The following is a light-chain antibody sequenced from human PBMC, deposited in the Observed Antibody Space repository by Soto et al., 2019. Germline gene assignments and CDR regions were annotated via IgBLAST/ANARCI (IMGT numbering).Light chain of an antibody. V-gene: IGLV2-14*01. Sequence: QSALTQPASMSGSPGQSVTISCAGTSNDIGGYNYVSWYQHHPGTAPKLIIYDVSSRPSGVSHRFSGSKSGNTASLTISGLQAEDEADYCSSFSVASPLFGTGTKVTVL. J-gene: IGLJ1*01. CDR2: DVS. CDR3: SSFSVASPL. CDR1: SNDIGGYNY.